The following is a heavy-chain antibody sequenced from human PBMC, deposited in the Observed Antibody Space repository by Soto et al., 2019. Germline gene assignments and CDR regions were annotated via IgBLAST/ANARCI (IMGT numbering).Heavy chain of an antibody. J-gene: IGHJ6*02. Sequence: QVQLVESGGGVVQPGRSLRLSCTASGFNFNNYGMHWVRQAPGKGLEWVALIWNGGNGYYYANSVKGRFTISRDNSKNTLFLQMSSLRAEDTAVYYCARRQISPSTRGAASARGGMDVWGQGTTVTVSS. V-gene: IGHV3-33*01. CDR3: ARRQISPSTRGAASARGGMDV. CDR2: IWNGGNGY. D-gene: IGHD6-13*01. CDR1: GFNFNNYG.